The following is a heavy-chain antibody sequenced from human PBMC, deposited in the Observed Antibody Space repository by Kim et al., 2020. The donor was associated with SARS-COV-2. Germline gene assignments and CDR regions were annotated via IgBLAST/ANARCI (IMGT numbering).Heavy chain of an antibody. J-gene: IGHJ6*02. Sequence: GGSLRLSCAASGFTFSSYEMNWVRQAPGKGLEWVSYISSSGSTIYYADSVKGRFTISRDNAKNSLYLQMNSLRAEDTAVYYCAREPYSSSYNYYGMDVWGPGTTVTVSS. V-gene: IGHV3-48*03. CDR2: ISSSGSTI. CDR3: AREPYSSSYNYYGMDV. D-gene: IGHD6-13*01. CDR1: GFTFSSYE.